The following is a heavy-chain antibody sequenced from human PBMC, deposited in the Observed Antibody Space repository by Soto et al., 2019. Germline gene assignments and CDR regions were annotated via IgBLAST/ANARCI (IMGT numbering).Heavy chain of an antibody. V-gene: IGHV4-61*08. D-gene: IGHD6-19*01. CDR3: GSYSSGWYDVSY. CDR1: GGSISSGDYY. Sequence: PSETLSLTCTVSGGSISSGDYYWSWIRQPPGKGLEWIGYIFYSGSTYYNPSLRSRVTISVDTSKNQFSLKLSSVTAADTAVYYCGSYSSGWYDVSYWGQGTLVTVSS. CDR2: IFYSGST. J-gene: IGHJ4*02.